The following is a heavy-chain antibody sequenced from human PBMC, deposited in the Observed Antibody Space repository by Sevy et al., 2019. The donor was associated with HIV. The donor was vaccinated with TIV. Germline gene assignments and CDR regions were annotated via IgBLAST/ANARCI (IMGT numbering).Heavy chain of an antibody. CDR3: AKNTAAVGTGGFDY. D-gene: IGHD6-13*01. J-gene: IGHJ4*02. CDR1: GFTFSYSG. CDR2: IQYDGRNT. Sequence: GGSLRLSCTTSGFTFSYSGMHWVRQAPGKGLEWVTFIQYDGRNTHYADSVKGRFTISRDNSKNTLYLQMNNLRGDDTAVYYCAKNTAAVGTGGFDYWGQGALVTVSS. V-gene: IGHV3-30*02.